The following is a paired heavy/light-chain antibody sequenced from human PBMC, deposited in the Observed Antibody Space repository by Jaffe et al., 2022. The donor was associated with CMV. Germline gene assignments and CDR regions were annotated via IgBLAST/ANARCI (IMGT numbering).Light chain of an antibody. V-gene: IGKV4-1*01. CDR3: QQYYNIPYS. Sequence: DIVMTQSPDSLAVSLGERATINCKSSQTVLYSSNNKNCLAWYQQRPGQPPKLLIYWASTRESGVPDRFSGSGSGTDFTLTISSLQAEDVAVYYCQQYYNIPYSFGQGTKLEIK. CDR2: WAS. CDR1: QTVLYSSNNKNC. J-gene: IGKJ2*01.
Heavy chain of an antibody. CDR2: ISSSGATT. V-gene: IGHV3-23*01. D-gene: IGHD6-19*01. CDR3: AKVFPLSGWYGGSGPFDI. J-gene: IGHJ3*02. Sequence: EVQLLESGGGLVQPGGSLRLSCAASRFTFSSYAMSWVRQAPGKGLEWVSVISSSGATTYYTDSVRGRFTISRDNSKNTLYLQMDILRADDTAVYYCAKVFPLSGWYGGSGPFDIWGQGTVVTVSS. CDR1: RFTFSSYA.